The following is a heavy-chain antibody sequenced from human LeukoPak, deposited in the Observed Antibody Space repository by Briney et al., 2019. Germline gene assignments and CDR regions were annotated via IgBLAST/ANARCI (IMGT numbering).Heavy chain of an antibody. CDR2: IYYSGST. CDR3: ARHYNLAFDY. J-gene: IGHJ4*02. Sequence: SETLSLTCTVSGGSISPHYWSWIRQPPGTGLEWIGYIYYSGSTNYNPSLKSRVTISIDMSKNQFSLKLSSVTPADTAVYHCARHYNLAFDYWGQGTLVTVSS. CDR1: GGSISPHY. V-gene: IGHV4-59*08. D-gene: IGHD1-14*01.